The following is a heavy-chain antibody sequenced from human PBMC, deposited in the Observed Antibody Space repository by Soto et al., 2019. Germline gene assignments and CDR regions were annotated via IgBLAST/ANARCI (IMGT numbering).Heavy chain of an antibody. D-gene: IGHD2-21*02. CDR2: ISDCPTGHT. J-gene: IGHJ4*02. Sequence: GGSLRLSCVASGFTFSHYTLNWVRRAPGKGLEWVSTISDCPTGHTHYAESVRGRFTISRDDSRDTVFLQMDSLRAEDTAVYCCTTRMTAHFDYWGQGXLVTVSS. CDR3: TTRMTAHFDY. V-gene: IGHV3-23*01. CDR1: GFTFSHYT.